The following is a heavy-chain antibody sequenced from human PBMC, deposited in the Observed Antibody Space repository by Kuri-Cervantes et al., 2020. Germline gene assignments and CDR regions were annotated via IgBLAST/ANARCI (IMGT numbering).Heavy chain of an antibody. J-gene: IGHJ5*02. CDR3: ARGYGDYWFDP. Sequence: SETLSLTCAVSGGSISSGGYSWSWIRQPPGKGLEWIGYIYHSGSTYYNPSLKSRVTISVDTSKNQFSLKLSSVTAADTAVYYCARGYGDYWFDPWGQGTLVTVSS. D-gene: IGHD4-17*01. V-gene: IGHV4-30-2*05. CDR1: GGSISSGGYS. CDR2: IYHSGST.